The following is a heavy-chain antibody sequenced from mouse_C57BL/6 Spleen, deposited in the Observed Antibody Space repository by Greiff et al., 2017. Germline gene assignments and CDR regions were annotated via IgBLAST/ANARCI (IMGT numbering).Heavy chain of an antibody. V-gene: IGHV1-52*01. CDR3: AREGLRRNFDD. CDR2: IDPSGSET. D-gene: IGHD2-12*01. J-gene: IGHJ2*01. CDR1: GYTFTSYW. Sequence: QVQLQQPGAELVRPGSSVKLSCKASGYTFTSYWMNWVKQRPIQGLEWIGNIDPSGSETHYNQKFKDKATLTVDKSSSKAYMQLSSLTSEDSAVYYCAREGLRRNFDDWGQGTTLTVSS.